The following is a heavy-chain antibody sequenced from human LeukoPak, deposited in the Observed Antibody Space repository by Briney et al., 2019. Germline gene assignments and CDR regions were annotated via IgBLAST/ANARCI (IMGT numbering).Heavy chain of an antibody. D-gene: IGHD2-15*01. CDR3: ARGGRYCSGGSCLDY. CDR2: IYSSGST. J-gene: IGHJ4*02. CDR1: GGSISSYY. Sequence: SETLSLTCTVSGGSISSYYWSWIRQPPGKGLEWIGYIYSSGSTNYNPSLKSRVTISVDTSKNQFSLKLSSVTAAATAVYYCARGGRYCSGGSCLDYWGQGTLVTVSS. V-gene: IGHV4-59*01.